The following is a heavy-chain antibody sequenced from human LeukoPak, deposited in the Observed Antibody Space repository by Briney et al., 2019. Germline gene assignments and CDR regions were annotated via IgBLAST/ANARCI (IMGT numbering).Heavy chain of an antibody. J-gene: IGHJ4*02. CDR3: AKEGKTRTWNYYQAKPVY. CDR1: GFTFSMSG. D-gene: IGHD1-7*01. CDR2: ISGSGGST. Sequence: GGSLRLSCAASGFTFSMSGMSWVRQAPGKGLEWVSAISGSGGSTFYADSVKGRFTISRDNSKNTLYLHMDSLRADDTAVYYCAKEGKTRTWNYYQAKPVYWGQGTLVTVSS. V-gene: IGHV3-23*01.